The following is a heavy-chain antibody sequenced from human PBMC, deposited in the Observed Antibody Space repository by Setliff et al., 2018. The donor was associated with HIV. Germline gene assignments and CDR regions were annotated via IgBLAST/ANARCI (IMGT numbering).Heavy chain of an antibody. J-gene: IGHJ4*02. CDR2: IYWDDDK. CDR1: GFSLSTSGVG. V-gene: IGHV2-70*12. CDR3: AHTTDAYYDILTGYLFDY. Sequence: SGPTLVNPTQTLTLTCTFSGFSLSTSGVGVGWIRQPPGKALEWLALIYWDDDKYYSTSLKTRLTISKDTSKNQVVLTMTNMDPVDTATYYCAHTTDAYYDILTGYLFDYWGQGTLVTVSS. D-gene: IGHD3-9*01.